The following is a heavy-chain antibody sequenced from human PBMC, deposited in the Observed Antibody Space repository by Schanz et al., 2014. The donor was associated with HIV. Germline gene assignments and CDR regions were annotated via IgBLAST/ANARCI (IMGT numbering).Heavy chain of an antibody. D-gene: IGHD3-22*01. CDR1: GFSFRTFG. Sequence: QVHLVESGGGVVQPGRSLRLSCVASGFSFRTFGMHWVRQAPGKALEWVAVISHDGTNKFYAGSVKDRFTISRDNAKNTLYVQIRXXXNEXXAVYYCVKGERIGYRIEVTGPTFDYWGQGTLVTVSS. V-gene: IGHV3-30*19. J-gene: IGHJ4*02. CDR2: ISHDGTNK. CDR3: VKGERIGYRIEVTGPTFDY.